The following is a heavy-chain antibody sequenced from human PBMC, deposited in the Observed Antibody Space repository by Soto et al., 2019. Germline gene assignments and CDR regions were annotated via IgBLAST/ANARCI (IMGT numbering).Heavy chain of an antibody. J-gene: IGHJ4*02. V-gene: IGHV4-39*02. CDR1: GGSISSSSYY. CDR2: IYYSEST. Sequence: PSETLSLTCTVSGGSISSSSYYWGWIRQPPGKGLEWIRSIYYSESTYYNPSLKSRVTISVDTSKNHFSLKLSSVTAADTAVYYCAGVRTGYFDYCGQGTLVTVSS. CDR3: AGVRTGYFDY.